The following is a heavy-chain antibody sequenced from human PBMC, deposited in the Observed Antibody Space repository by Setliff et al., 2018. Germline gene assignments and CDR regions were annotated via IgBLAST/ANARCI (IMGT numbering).Heavy chain of an antibody. D-gene: IGHD3-22*01. CDR1: GYTFTSHY. CDR2: INPSSGRT. J-gene: IGHJ3*02. Sequence: ASVKVSCKASGYTFTSHYMHWVRQAPGLGPEWMGTINPSSGRTSYAQKFQGRVTMTRETSTSTVYMDMSSLRSEDTAVYYCARDVFPYHYEGAFDIWGQGTMVTVSS. CDR3: ARDVFPYHYEGAFDI. V-gene: IGHV1-46*01.